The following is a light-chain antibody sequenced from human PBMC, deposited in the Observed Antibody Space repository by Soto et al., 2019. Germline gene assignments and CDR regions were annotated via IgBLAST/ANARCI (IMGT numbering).Light chain of an antibody. Sequence: TQMTQSPSTLSASVGDRVTITCRASQSISSWFTWYQQKPGKAPKPLIYDASSLESGVPSRFSGSGSGTEFTLTISRLQPDDFATYYCQQYNSYSPWTFGQGTKVDI. J-gene: IGKJ1*01. CDR3: QQYNSYSPWT. CDR1: QSISSW. CDR2: DAS. V-gene: IGKV1-5*01.